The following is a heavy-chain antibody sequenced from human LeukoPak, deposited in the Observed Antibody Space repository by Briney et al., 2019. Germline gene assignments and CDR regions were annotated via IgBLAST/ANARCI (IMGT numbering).Heavy chain of an antibody. D-gene: IGHD6-13*01. CDR3: ARAAAAGLATN. CDR1: GGSISSGSYY. CDR2: IYTSGST. V-gene: IGHV4-61*02. J-gene: IGHJ4*02. Sequence: SETLSLTCTVSGGSISSGSYYWSWIRQPAGKGLEWIGRIYTSGSTNYNPSLKSRVTISVDTSKNQFSLKLSSVTAADTAVYYCARAAAAGLATNWGQGTLVTVSS.